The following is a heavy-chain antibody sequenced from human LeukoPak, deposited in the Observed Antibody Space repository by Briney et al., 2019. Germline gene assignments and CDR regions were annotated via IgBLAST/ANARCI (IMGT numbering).Heavy chain of an antibody. CDR2: IFHSGST. V-gene: IGHV4-39*07. CDR3: ARRARKIFSSSLPWFDP. D-gene: IGHD3-9*01. Sequence: SETLSLTCTVSGGSIFSSNSYWGWIRQPPGKGLEWIGEIFHSGSTNYNPSLKSRVAISVDTSKNQFFLNLSSVTAADTAVYYCARRARKIFSSSLPWFDPWGQGTLVTVSS. J-gene: IGHJ5*02. CDR1: GGSIFSSNSY.